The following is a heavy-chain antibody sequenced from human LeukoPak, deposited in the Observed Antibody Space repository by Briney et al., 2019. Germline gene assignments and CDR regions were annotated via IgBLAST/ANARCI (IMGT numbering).Heavy chain of an antibody. J-gene: IGHJ5*02. V-gene: IGHV3-48*03. CDR2: TSSSGSTI. CDR3: VRDAVTGWFDP. Sequence: GGSLRLSCAASGFTFSSYEMNWVRQAPGKGREWVSYTSSSGSTIYYADSVKGRFTISRDNAKNSLYLQMNSLRAEDAAVYYCVRDAVTGWFDPWGQGTLVTVSS. D-gene: IGHD4-17*01. CDR1: GFTFSSYE.